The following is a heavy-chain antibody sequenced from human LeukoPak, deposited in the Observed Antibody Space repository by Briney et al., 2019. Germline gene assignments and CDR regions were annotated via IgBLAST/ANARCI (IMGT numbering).Heavy chain of an antibody. CDR2: ISGGGEST. D-gene: IGHD3-16*01. CDR1: EFTFSSYG. J-gene: IGHJ4*02. Sequence: GGSLRLSCAASEFTFSSYGMSWVRQAPGKGLEWFSAISGGGESTYYADSVKGRFTISRDNSNHTLYLQMNSLRADDTAVYYCAKDRGRYARLGFDCWGQGTLVTVSS. CDR3: AKDRGRYARLGFDC. V-gene: IGHV3-23*01.